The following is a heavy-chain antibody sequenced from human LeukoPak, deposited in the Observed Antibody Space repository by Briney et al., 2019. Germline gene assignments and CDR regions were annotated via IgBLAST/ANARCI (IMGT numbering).Heavy chain of an antibody. CDR1: GFTFDDYA. J-gene: IGHJ4*02. V-gene: IGHV3-9*01. Sequence: GGSLRLSCAASGFTFDDYAMHWVRQAPGKGLEWVSGISWNSGSIGYADSVKGRFTISRDNAKNSLYLQMNSLRAGDTALYYCAKSELPALMDLFDYWGQGTLVTVSS. CDR2: ISWNSGSI. D-gene: IGHD2-2*01. CDR3: AKSELPALMDLFDY.